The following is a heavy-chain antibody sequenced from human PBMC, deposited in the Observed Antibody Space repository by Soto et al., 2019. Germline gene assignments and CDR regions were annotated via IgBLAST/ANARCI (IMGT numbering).Heavy chain of an antibody. CDR3: AALYYFDSSGYSD. D-gene: IGHD3-22*01. J-gene: IGHJ4*02. Sequence: SVKVSCKPPGFSLSPSTIPWVRPARGQRLEWIGWIVVGSGKTNYAQKFQERVTITRNLLTSTAYMELSSLRSEDTAVYYCAALYYFDSSGYSDWGQGTLVTVSS. CDR1: GFSLSPST. V-gene: IGHV1-58*02. CDR2: IVVGSGKT.